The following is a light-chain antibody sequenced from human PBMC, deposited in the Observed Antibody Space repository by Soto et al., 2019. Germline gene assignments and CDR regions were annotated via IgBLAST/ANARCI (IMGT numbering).Light chain of an antibody. Sequence: QSVLTQPPSASGTPGQRVTISCSGSSSNIGDNYVYWYQQVPGTAPKLLIYRNNQRPSGVPDRFSGSKSGTSGSLAISGLRSEDEDDYYCAAWDDSMRGVVFGGGTKLTVL. CDR1: SSNIGDNY. CDR2: RNN. J-gene: IGLJ2*01. CDR3: AAWDDSMRGVV. V-gene: IGLV1-47*01.